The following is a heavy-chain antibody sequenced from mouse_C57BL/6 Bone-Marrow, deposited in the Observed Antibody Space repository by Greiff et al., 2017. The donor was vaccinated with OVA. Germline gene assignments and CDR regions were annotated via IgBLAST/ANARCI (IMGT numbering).Heavy chain of an antibody. CDR1: GYTFTSYW. CDR3: ARTEITTVVDY. D-gene: IGHD1-1*01. J-gene: IGHJ2*01. V-gene: IGHV1-55*01. CDR2: IYPGSGST. Sequence: VKLQQPGAELVKPGASVKMSCKASGYTFTSYWITWVKQRPGQGLEWIGDIYPGSGSTNYNEKFKSKATLTVDTSSSTAYMQLSSLTSEDSAVYYCARTEITTVVDYWGQGTTLTVSS.